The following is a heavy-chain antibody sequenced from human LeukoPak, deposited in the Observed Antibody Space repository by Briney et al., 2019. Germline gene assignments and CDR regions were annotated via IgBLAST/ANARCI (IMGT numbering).Heavy chain of an antibody. CDR3: ARRAVEDYYGSGSYVVDY. V-gene: IGHV4-39*01. J-gene: IGHJ4*02. Sequence: SETLSLTCTVSGGSISSSSYYWGWIRQPPGKGLEWIGRIYYSGSTYYNPSLKSRVTISVDTSKNQFSLKLSSVTAADTAVYYCARRAVEDYYGSGSYVVDYWGQGTLVTVSS. D-gene: IGHD3-10*01. CDR2: IYYSGST. CDR1: GGSISSSSYY.